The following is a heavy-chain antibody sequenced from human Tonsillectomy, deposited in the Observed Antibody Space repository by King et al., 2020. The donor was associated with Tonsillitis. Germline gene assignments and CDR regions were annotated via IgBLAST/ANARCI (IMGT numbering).Heavy chain of an antibody. CDR2: IIPIFGTA. D-gene: IGHD2-21*02. CDR1: GGTFSSYA. CDR3: ARVGLWCGGDCWGTVGAIDY. J-gene: IGHJ4*02. V-gene: IGHV1-69*12. Sequence: VQLVQSGAEVKKPGSSVKVSCKASGGTFSSYAISWVRQAPGQGLEWMGGIIPIFGTANYAQKFQGRVTITADESTSTAYMELSSLRSEDTAVYYCARVGLWCGGDCWGTVGAIDYWGQGTLVTVSS.